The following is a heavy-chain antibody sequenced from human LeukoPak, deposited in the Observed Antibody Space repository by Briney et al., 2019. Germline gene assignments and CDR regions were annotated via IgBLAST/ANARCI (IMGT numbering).Heavy chain of an antibody. V-gene: IGHV3-23*01. CDR1: GFTFSSYS. CDR3: AKDRIAVAGYFDY. J-gene: IGHJ4*02. D-gene: IGHD6-19*01. Sequence: GGSLRLSCAASGFTFSSYSMNWVRQAPGKGLEWVSAISGSGGSTHYADSVKGRFTISRDNSRNTLYLQMNRLRAEDTAVYYCAKDRIAVAGYFDYWGQGTLVTVSS. CDR2: ISGSGGST.